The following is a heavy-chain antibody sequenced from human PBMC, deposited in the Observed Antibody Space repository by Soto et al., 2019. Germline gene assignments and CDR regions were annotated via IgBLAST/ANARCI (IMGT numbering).Heavy chain of an antibody. D-gene: IGHD3-9*01. CDR3: AREFDALDV. J-gene: IGHJ6*02. CDR1: GFTFQTYA. Sequence: QLIESGGGVGQPGTSLRLSCVASGFTFQTYAMDWVRQAPVKGLEWLGVISYAGDIESYADSVKGRLTISRDNAKNTVYLEIHSLRVEDTAVYFCAREFDALDVWGRGTTVVVSS. CDR2: ISYAGDIE. V-gene: IGHV3-30-3*01.